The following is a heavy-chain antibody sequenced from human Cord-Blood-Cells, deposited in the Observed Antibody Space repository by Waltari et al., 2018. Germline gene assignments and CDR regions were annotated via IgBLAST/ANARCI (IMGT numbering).Heavy chain of an antibody. CDR2: IYHSRST. D-gene: IGHD3-10*01. CDR3: ARGQYYGSGSNWFDP. CDR1: GYSISSGYY. Sequence: QVQLQESGPGLVKPSETLSLTCAVSGYSISSGYYWGWIRQPPGKGLEWIGSIYHSRSTYYNPSLKSRVTISVDTSKNQFSLKLSSVTAADTAVYYCARGQYYGSGSNWFDPWGQGTLVTVSS. V-gene: IGHV4-38-2*01. J-gene: IGHJ5*02.